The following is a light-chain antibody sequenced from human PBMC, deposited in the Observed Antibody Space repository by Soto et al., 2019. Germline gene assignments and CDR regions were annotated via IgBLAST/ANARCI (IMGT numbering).Light chain of an antibody. Sequence: TQMTQSPSSASPSIGDTVTITCRASQDISTLLAWYQQKPGKAPKLLIYGASTLESGVPSRFSGRGSGTDFTLTISSLQPEDFATYFCQQADSFPLTFGGGSKVDIK. CDR3: QQADSFPLT. J-gene: IGKJ4*01. CDR1: QDISTL. CDR2: GAS. V-gene: IGKV1D-12*01.